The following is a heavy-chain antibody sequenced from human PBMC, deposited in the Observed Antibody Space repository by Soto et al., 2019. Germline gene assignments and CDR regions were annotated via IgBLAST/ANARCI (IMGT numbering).Heavy chain of an antibody. D-gene: IGHD2-2*01. V-gene: IGHV1-2*02. CDR2: INPNSGLT. CDR3: ARDRHQLPYSYYYHGLDV. J-gene: IGHJ6*02. Sequence: QMQLVQSGAEVKKAGASVKVSCRTSGFTFTGHYIHWVRQAPGQGLEWMGWINPNSGLTVYPLKFVGRVTMTRDTWVSTAYMELTRLKSDDTAVYYCARDRHQLPYSYYYHGLDVWGQGTAVTVSS. CDR1: GFTFTGHY.